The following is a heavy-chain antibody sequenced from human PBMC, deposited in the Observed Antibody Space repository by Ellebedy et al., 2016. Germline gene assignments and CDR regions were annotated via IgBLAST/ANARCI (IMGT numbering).Heavy chain of an antibody. V-gene: IGHV1-8*01. CDR3: ARDLSPAYYDFWSGYHHDAFDI. J-gene: IGHJ3*02. CDR2: MNPNSGNT. D-gene: IGHD3-3*01. CDR1: RYTFTSYD. Sequence: ASVKVSXKASRYTFTSYDINWVRQATGQGLEWMGWMNPNSGNTGYAQKFQGRVTMTRNTSISTAYMELSSLRSEDTAVYYCARDLSPAYYDFWSGYHHDAFDIWGQGTMVTVSS.